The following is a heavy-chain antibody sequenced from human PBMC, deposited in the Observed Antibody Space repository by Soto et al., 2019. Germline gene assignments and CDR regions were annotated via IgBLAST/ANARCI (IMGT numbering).Heavy chain of an antibody. J-gene: IGHJ4*02. CDR2: ISWNGGTT. V-gene: IGHV3-9*01. Sequence: PAGSPKLSCAACGYRLDAFAMNCARQAPGMCLEWVAVISWNGGTTIYADSVKGGFSVSRDNSKNSIFLQMDSLRPEDTALYYCSRDTQARGKATLQRLDFWGQGTQVTVSS. D-gene: IGHD3-16*01. CDR1: GYRLDAFA. CDR3: SRDTQARGKATLQRLDF.